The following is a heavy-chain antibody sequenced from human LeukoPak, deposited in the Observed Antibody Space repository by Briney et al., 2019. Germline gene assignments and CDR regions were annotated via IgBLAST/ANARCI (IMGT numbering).Heavy chain of an antibody. CDR1: GGSISSGGYY. CDR2: IYYSGST. J-gene: IGHJ4*02. Sequence: PSETLSLTCTVSGGSISSGGYYWSWIRQHPGKGLDWIGYIYYSGSTYSYPSLKSPLTISVDTSKNQLSLRLSSVTAADTAVYYCARSGFTVTTGNSFDSWGQGTLVTVSS. CDR3: ARSGFTVTTGNSFDS. V-gene: IGHV4-31*01. D-gene: IGHD4-17*01.